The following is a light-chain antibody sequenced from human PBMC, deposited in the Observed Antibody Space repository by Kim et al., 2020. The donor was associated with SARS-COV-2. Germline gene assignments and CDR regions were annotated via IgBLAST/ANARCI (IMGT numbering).Light chain of an antibody. CDR2: LEGSGSY. J-gene: IGLJ3*02. Sequence: QPVLTQSSSASASLGSSVKLTCTLSSGHSSYIISWHQQQPGKAPRYLMKLEGSGSYNKGSGVPGRFSGSSSGADRYLTISNLQSEDEADYYCETWDSNTRVFGGGTQLTVL. CDR3: ETWDSNTRV. CDR1: SGHSSYI. V-gene: IGLV4-60*03.